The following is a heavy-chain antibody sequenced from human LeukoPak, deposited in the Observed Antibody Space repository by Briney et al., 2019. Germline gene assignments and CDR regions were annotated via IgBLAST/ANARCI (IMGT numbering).Heavy chain of an antibody. Sequence: ASVKVSCKTSGYTFTDYYMHWVRQAPGQGLEWMGWISPRSGDTSYAQKFQGRVTMTRDTSINTVDMDLSGLTSDDTAVFYCAREASIVVRRSDYWGQGTLVTVSS. V-gene: IGHV1-2*02. J-gene: IGHJ4*02. CDR1: GYTFTDYY. CDR2: ISPRSGDT. D-gene: IGHD6-6*01. CDR3: AREASIVVRRSDY.